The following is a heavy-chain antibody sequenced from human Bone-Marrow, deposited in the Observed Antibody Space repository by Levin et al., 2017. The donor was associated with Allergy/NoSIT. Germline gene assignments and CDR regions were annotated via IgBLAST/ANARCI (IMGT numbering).Heavy chain of an antibody. V-gene: IGHV3-23*01. Sequence: GGSLRLSCAASGFTFSSHGMTWVRQAPGKGLEWVSALSSSGGTTYYADSVKGRFTISRDNSKNTMYLQMNGLRVEDAAIYYCAKGIVATTRGYFDYWGQGTLVTVSS. CDR2: LSSSGGTT. CDR3: AKGIVATTRGYFDY. D-gene: IGHD5-12*01. J-gene: IGHJ4*02. CDR1: GFTFSSHG.